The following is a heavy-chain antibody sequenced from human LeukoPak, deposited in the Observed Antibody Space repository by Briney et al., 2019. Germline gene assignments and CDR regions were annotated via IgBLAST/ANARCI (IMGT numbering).Heavy chain of an antibody. CDR2: ISSSSSTI. V-gene: IGHV3-48*01. D-gene: IGHD2-2*01. CDR1: GFTFSDYS. CDR3: ARDLIPNDAFDI. J-gene: IGHJ3*02. Sequence: GGSLRLSCAASGFTFSDYSMNWVRQAPGKGLEWVSYISSSSSTIYYADSVKGRFTISRDNTKNSLYLQMNSLRAEDTAVYYCARDLIPNDAFDIWGQGTMVTVSS.